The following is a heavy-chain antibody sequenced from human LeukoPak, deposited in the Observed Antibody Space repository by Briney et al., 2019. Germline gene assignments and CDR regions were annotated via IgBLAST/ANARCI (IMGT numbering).Heavy chain of an antibody. D-gene: IGHD1-1*01. V-gene: IGHV3-7*01. CDR3: ATFGAHWNLDY. CDR1: RFSFSDYD. CDR2: IKLDGSEK. Sequence: GGSLRLSCRASRFSFSDYDMHWVRQAPGKGLEWVANIKLDGSEKYYVDSVKGRFTISRDNAKNSLYLQMNSLRAEDTAIYYCATFGAHWNLDYWGQGTLVTVSS. J-gene: IGHJ4*02.